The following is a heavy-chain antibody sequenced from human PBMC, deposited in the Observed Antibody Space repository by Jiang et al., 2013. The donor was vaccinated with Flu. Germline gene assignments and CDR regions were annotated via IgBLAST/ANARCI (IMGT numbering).Heavy chain of an antibody. Sequence: QLVESGGGVVPPGRSLRLSCAASGFIFTSYAFHWVRQAPGKGLEWVAVISYDGRNKYFTDSVKGRFTLSRDISKSTLYLQMNSLRAEDTAVYYCARGTRGTYFDYWGQGTPVTVSS. J-gene: IGHJ4*02. CDR3: ARGTRGTYFDY. D-gene: IGHD3-16*01. CDR1: GFIFTSYA. V-gene: IGHV3-30*04. CDR2: ISYDGRNK.